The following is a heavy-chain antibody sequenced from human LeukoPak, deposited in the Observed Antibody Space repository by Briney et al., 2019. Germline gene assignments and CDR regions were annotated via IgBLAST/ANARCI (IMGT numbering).Heavy chain of an antibody. Sequence: SETLSLTCTVSGGSISSYYWSWIRRPPGKGLEWIGYIYYSGSTNYNPSLRSRVTISVDTSKNQFSLKLSSVTAADTAVYYCARDANSGYESWGQGTLVTVSS. CDR2: IYYSGST. CDR3: ARDANSGYES. V-gene: IGHV4-59*01. CDR1: GGSISSYY. J-gene: IGHJ5*02. D-gene: IGHD5-12*01.